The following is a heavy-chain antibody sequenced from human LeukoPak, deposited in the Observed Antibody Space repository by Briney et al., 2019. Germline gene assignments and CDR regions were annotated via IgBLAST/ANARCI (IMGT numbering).Heavy chain of an antibody. V-gene: IGHV3-30*02. D-gene: IGHD4-17*01. Sequence: PGGSLRLSCAASGLSLTTHGMHWVRQSPGKGLEWVAFIRYDGSNRYYADSVKGRFTISRDNSKNTLYLQMNSLRAEDTAVYYCASVRKNYGDYVEDAFDIWGQGTMVTVSS. CDR1: GLSLTTHG. CDR3: ASVRKNYGDYVEDAFDI. CDR2: IRYDGSNR. J-gene: IGHJ3*02.